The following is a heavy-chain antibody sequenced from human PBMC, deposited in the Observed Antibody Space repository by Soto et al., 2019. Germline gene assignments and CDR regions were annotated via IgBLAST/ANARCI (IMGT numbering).Heavy chain of an antibody. CDR1: GFTFSSYW. CDR3: ARVMGPRSSWYSY. J-gene: IGHJ4*02. CDR2: IKQDGSEK. D-gene: IGHD6-13*01. V-gene: IGHV3-7*03. Sequence: EVQLVESGGGLVQPGGSLRLSCAASGFTFSSYWMSWVRQAPGKGLEWVANIKQDGSEKYYVDSVKGRFTISRDNAKNSLYLQMNSLRAEDTAVYYCARVMGPRSSWYSYWGQGTLVTVSS.